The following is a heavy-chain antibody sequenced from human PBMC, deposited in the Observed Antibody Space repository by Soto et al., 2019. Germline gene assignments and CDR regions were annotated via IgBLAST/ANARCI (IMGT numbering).Heavy chain of an antibody. CDR2: IYASGNT. D-gene: IGHD4-17*01. CDR1: GGSISGYY. J-gene: IGHJ3*01. CDR3: ARVGRTRATVTTDAFDV. V-gene: IGHV4-4*07. Sequence: QVQLQESGPGLVKPSETLSLTCTVSGGSISGYYWSWIRQPAGKRLEWSGRIYASGNTNKNPSLKSRVTMSVDTSKNQFSLRLNSVTAADTAVYYCARVGRTRATVTTDAFDVWGQGTKVTVSS.